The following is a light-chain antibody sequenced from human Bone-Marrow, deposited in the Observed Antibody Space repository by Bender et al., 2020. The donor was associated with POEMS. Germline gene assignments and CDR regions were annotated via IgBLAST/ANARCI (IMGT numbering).Light chain of an antibody. CDR3: ATWDDSLSAWM. Sequence: QSVLTQPPSASGTPGQRVTISCSGSSSNIGTNFLYWYQQFPGTAPKLLIYRNDQRPSGVPGRFSGSKSGTSASLAISGLRSEDEGDYYCATWDDSLSAWMFGGEAKVTVL. J-gene: IGLJ3*02. CDR1: SSNIGTNF. V-gene: IGLV1-47*01. CDR2: RND.